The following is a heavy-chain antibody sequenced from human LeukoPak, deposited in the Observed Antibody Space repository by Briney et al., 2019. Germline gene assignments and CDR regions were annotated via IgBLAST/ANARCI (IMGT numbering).Heavy chain of an antibody. CDR3: SKTYYDSSGYPPL. J-gene: IGHJ4*02. V-gene: IGHV3-33*06. CDR1: GFTFSSYG. D-gene: IGHD3-22*01. Sequence: GSLRLSCAASGFTFSSYGMHWVRQAPGKGLEWVAVIWSAGRNKYYADSVKGRFTISRDNSKNTLYLQMNSLRAEDTAVYYCSKTYYDSSGYPPLWGQGTLVTVSS. CDR2: IWSAGRNK.